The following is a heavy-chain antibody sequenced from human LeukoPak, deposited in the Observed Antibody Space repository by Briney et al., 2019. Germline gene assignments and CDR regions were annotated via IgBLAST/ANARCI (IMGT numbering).Heavy chain of an antibody. J-gene: IGHJ4*02. Sequence: ASVKVSCKASGYTFTSYAMNWVRQAPGQGLEWMGWINTNTGNPTYAQGFTGRFAFSLDTSVSTAYLQISSLKAEDTAVYYCARGSSYYGSGSYEGDYFDYWGQGTLVTVSS. CDR3: ARGSSYYGSGSYEGDYFDY. CDR2: INTNTGNP. CDR1: GYTFTSYA. D-gene: IGHD3-10*01. V-gene: IGHV7-4-1*02.